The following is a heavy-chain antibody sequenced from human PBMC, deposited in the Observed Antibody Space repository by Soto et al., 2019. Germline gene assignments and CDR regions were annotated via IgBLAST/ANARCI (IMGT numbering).Heavy chain of an antibody. CDR2: ISSDGWST. D-gene: IGHD3-22*01. CDR3: GREQNSGYYRTADY. CDR1: GFTLSNYA. J-gene: IGHJ4*02. Sequence: QVQLVASGGGVVQPGRSLRLSCAASGFTLSNYAMHWVRQAPGKGLELLAHISSDGWSTHYAGSIEGRFTVSRDTSKNTLYLQMNTLRVEDTAVYFCGREQNSGYYRTADYWGQGTRVTVSS. V-gene: IGHV3-30*14.